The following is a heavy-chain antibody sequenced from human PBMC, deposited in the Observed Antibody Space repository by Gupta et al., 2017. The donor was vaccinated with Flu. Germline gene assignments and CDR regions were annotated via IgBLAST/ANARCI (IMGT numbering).Heavy chain of an antibody. J-gene: IGHJ4*02. CDR1: GYTFTTYY. CDR2: INPSDGST. Sequence: SGYTFTTYYMHWVRQAPGQGPEWMGIINPSDGSTSYAQKFQGRVTMTRGTSTSTMYMDLSSLRSEDTAVYYCARGICSGGSCYVDYWGQGTLVTVSS. D-gene: IGHD2-15*01. V-gene: IGHV1-46*03. CDR3: ARGICSGGSCYVDY.